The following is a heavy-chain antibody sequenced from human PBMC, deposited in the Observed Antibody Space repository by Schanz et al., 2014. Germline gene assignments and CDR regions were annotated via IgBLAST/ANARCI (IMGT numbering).Heavy chain of an antibody. Sequence: EVQLLESGGGLVQPGGSLRLSCAASGFTFSSYAMSWVRQAPGKGLEWVSAISGSGGSTYYADSVKGRFTISRDNAKNSLFLQMNSLRAGDTAVYYCLAPDYGMDVWGQGTTVTVSS. CDR1: GFTFSSYA. CDR2: ISGSGGST. CDR3: LAPDYGMDV. V-gene: IGHV3-23*01. J-gene: IGHJ6*02.